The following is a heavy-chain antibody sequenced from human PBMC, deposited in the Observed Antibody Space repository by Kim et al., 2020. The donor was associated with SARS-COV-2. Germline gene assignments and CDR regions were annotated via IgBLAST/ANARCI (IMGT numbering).Heavy chain of an antibody. Sequence: LKSRVTISLDTTKNQFSLRLTSVTAADTAVYYCAREITGASIYFFDHAMDVWGQGATVTVSS. J-gene: IGHJ6*02. D-gene: IGHD7-27*01. V-gene: IGHV4-30-2*04. CDR3: AREITGASIYFFDHAMDV.